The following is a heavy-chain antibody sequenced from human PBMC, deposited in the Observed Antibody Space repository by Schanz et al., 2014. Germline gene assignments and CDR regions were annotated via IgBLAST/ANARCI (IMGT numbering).Heavy chain of an antibody. J-gene: IGHJ3*01. Sequence: EVQLVESGGGFVQPGGSLRLSCAASGFTFSDSWMHWVRQAPGKGLVWVSRTSHDGSFTTFADSVKGRFTISRDNAKNALYLQLNSLTAEDTAVYHCARDSRYCTGVDCKGDAFDLWGQGTLVTVSS. CDR3: ARDSRYCTGVDCKGDAFDL. CDR1: GFTFSDSW. D-gene: IGHD2-8*02. CDR2: TSHDGSFT. V-gene: IGHV3-74*01.